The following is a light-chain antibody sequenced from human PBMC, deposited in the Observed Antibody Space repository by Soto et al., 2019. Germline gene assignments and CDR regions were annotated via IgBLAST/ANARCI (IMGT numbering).Light chain of an antibody. Sequence: QSALTQPASVSGSPGQSITLSCTGTSSDVGGYNYVSWYQQHPGKAPKLMIYEVSNRPSGVSNRFSGSKSGNTASLTISGLQAEDEADYYCSSYTVFGGGTKLTVL. V-gene: IGLV2-14*01. J-gene: IGLJ2*01. CDR2: EVS. CDR3: SSYTV. CDR1: SSDVGGYNY.